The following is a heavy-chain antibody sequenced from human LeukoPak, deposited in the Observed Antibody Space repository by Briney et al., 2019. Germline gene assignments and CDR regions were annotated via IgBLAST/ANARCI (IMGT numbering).Heavy chain of an antibody. D-gene: IGHD6-13*01. V-gene: IGHV3-30*03. J-gene: IGHJ5*02. CDR1: GCAISSYS. CDR3: ARDRNPTGASAAGTGNWFDP. CDR2: ITYDGSNK. Sequence: PARSLRLTCDASGCAISSYSWRWVRQAPGKGLEWVAVITYDGSNKYYAASVKGRFTISRDNSKNTFYLQMNTLTAEDTAVYYCARDRNPTGASAAGTGNWFDPGGQGTLVS.